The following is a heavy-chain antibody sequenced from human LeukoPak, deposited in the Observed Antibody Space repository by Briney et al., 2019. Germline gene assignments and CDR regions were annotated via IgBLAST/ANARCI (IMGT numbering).Heavy chain of an antibody. D-gene: IGHD2-2*01. V-gene: IGHV4-39*01. J-gene: IGHJ4*02. Sequence: PSQTLSLTCTVSGGSISSGTFHWSWIRQPPGKGLEWIGSIYYSGSAYYNPSLKSRVTVSVDTSKNQFSLKLTSVTAADTAVYYCARRDCSSTTCYAGSYYFDYWGQGTLVTVSS. CDR3: ARRDCSSTTCYAGSYYFDY. CDR1: GGSISSGTFH. CDR2: IYYSGSA.